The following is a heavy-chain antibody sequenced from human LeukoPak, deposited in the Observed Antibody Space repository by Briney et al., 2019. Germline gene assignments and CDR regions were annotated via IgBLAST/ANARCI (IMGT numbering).Heavy chain of an antibody. CDR2: INPSGGST. J-gene: IGHJ4*02. Sequence: ASVKVSCKASGYTFTSYYMHWVRQAPGQGLEWMGIINPSGGSTSYAQKFQGRVTMTRDMSTSTVYMELSSLRSEDTAVYYCARDRKSYFRYSSPQPPDYWGQGTLATVSS. CDR1: GYTFTSYY. D-gene: IGHD6-19*01. V-gene: IGHV1-46*01. CDR3: ARDRKSYFRYSSPQPPDY.